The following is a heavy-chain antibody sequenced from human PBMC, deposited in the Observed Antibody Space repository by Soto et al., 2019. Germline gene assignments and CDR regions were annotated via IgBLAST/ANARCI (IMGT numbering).Heavy chain of an antibody. D-gene: IGHD1-26*01. J-gene: IGHJ6*02. Sequence: GGSLRLSCAASGFTFSSYGMHWVRQAPGKGLEWVAVISYDGSNKYYADSVKGRFTISRDNSKNTLYLQMNSLRAEDTAVYYCAKGTGATADDQSYYYYHGMGVWGQGTTDPVSS. CDR1: GFTFSSYG. CDR2: ISYDGSNK. V-gene: IGHV3-30*18. CDR3: AKGTGATADDQSYYYYHGMGV.